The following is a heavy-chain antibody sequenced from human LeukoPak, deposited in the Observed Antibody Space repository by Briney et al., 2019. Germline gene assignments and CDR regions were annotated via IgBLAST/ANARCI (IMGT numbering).Heavy chain of an antibody. J-gene: IGHJ4*02. CDR2: IRYDENNK. CDR3: AKPGKYCSSTSCYTHFDY. D-gene: IGHD2-2*02. Sequence: QPGGSLRHPCAASGFTFSTYGMHWVRQAPGKGLEWVAFIRYDENNKYYADSVKGRFTISRDNSKNTLYLQMNSLRAEDTAVYYCAKPGKYCSSTSCYTHFDYWGQGTLVTVSS. CDR1: GFTFSTYG. V-gene: IGHV3-30*02.